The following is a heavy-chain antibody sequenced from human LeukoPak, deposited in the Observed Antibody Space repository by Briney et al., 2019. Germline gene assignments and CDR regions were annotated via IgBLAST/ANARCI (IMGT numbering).Heavy chain of an antibody. CDR1: GFTFSSYS. CDR3: ATYRIAPLWDYYYYMDV. CDR2: ISSSSSYI. Sequence: TGGSLRLSCAASGFTFSSYSMNWVRQAPGKGLEWVSSISSSSSYIYYADSVKGRFTISRDNAKNSLYLQMNSLRAEDTAVYYCATYRIAPLWDYYYYMDVWGKGTTVTVSS. D-gene: IGHD6-13*01. J-gene: IGHJ6*03. V-gene: IGHV3-21*01.